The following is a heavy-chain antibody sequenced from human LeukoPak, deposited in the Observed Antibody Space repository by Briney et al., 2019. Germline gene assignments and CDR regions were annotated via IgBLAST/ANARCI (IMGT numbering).Heavy chain of an antibody. V-gene: IGHV1-18*01. CDR3: ARVYYDSSDWFDP. J-gene: IGHJ5*02. Sequence: ASVKVSCKASGYTFTSYGISWVRQAPGQGLEWMGWISAYNGNTNYAQKFQGRVTMTRDTSISTAYMELSRLRSDDTAVYYCARVYYDSSDWFDPWGQGTLVTVSS. D-gene: IGHD3-22*01. CDR2: ISAYNGNT. CDR1: GYTFTSYG.